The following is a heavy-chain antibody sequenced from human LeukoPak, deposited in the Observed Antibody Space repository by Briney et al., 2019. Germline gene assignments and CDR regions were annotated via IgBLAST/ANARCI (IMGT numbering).Heavy chain of an antibody. J-gene: IGHJ4*02. V-gene: IGHV4-34*01. CDR1: GGSFSGYY. CDR3: ARGVAVALYDYVWGSYRFYFDY. D-gene: IGHD3-16*02. CDR2: INHSGST. Sequence: PSETLSLTCAVYGGSFSGYYWSWIRQPPGKGLEWIGEINHSGSTNYNPSLKSRVTISVDTSKNQFSLKLSSVTAADTAVYYCARGVAVALYDYVWGSYRFYFDYWGQGTLVTVSS.